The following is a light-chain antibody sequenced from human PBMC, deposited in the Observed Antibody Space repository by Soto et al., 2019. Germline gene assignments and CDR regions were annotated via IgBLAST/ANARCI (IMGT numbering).Light chain of an antibody. CDR1: SGHSSYI. J-gene: IGLJ2*01. CDR3: ETWGV. V-gene: IGLV4-60*03. Sequence: QPVLTQSSSASASLGSSVKLTCTLSSGHSSYIIAWHQQQPGKAPRYLMKLEGSGSYNKGSGVPDRFSGSNSGADRYLTISNLQSEDEADYYCETWGVFGGGTKLTVL. CDR2: LEGSGSY.